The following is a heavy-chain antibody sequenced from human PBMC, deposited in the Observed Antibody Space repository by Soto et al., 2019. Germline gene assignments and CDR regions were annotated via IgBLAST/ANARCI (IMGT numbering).Heavy chain of an antibody. CDR1: GGTFSSYA. CDR3: ARSYYDSSGYVRYYYYYGMDV. Sequence: VQLVQSGAEVKKPGSSVKVSCKASGGTFSSYAISWVRQAPGQGLEWMGGIIPIFGTANYAQKFQGRVTITADESTSTAYMELSSLRSEDTAVYYCARSYYDSSGYVRYYYYYGMDVWGQGTTVTVSS. V-gene: IGHV1-69*01. CDR2: IIPIFGTA. D-gene: IGHD3-22*01. J-gene: IGHJ6*02.